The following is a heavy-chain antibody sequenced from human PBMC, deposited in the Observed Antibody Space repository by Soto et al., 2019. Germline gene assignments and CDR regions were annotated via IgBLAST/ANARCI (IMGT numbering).Heavy chain of an antibody. D-gene: IGHD1-26*01. V-gene: IGHV4-61*01. CDR3: ARPNSGSSGYFDY. Sequence: SETLSLTCSVSGGSVSNKTYYWSWIRQPPGKRLEWIGYVYYSGTTNYNPSLKSRVTISVDLSKNQFSLRLSSVTTADTALYYCARPNSGSSGYFDYWGQGTLVTVSS. CDR1: GGSVSNKTYY. J-gene: IGHJ4*02. CDR2: VYYSGTT.